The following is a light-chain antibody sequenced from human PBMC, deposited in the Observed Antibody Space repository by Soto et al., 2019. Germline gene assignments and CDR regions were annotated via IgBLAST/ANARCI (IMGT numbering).Light chain of an antibody. V-gene: IGKV1-9*01. Sequence: IQLTQSPSSLSASVGDRVTITCRASQGVSSYLAWYQQKPGKDPKVLIYAASTLQSGVPSRFSGSGSGTDFTLTINSLQPEDFATYYCQQLMTYPLTFGGGTTVEI. CDR3: QQLMTYPLT. CDR2: AAS. J-gene: IGKJ4*01. CDR1: QGVSSY.